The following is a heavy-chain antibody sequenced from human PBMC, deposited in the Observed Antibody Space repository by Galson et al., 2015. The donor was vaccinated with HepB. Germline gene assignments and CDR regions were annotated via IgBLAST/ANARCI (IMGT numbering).Heavy chain of an antibody. CDR1: GYNFPTYS. J-gene: IGHJ5*02. D-gene: IGHD2-15*01. CDR3: ARGALVAVVGGTQNNWFGP. V-gene: IGHV1-18*01. CDR2: ISAYNQKT. Sequence: SVKVSCKASGYNFPTYSITWVRQAPGQGLEWMGWISAYNQKTNYAQHLQGRVTMTTDTSTSTAYMELRSLRSDDTAVYYCARGALVAVVGGTQNNWFGPWGQGTQVTVSS.